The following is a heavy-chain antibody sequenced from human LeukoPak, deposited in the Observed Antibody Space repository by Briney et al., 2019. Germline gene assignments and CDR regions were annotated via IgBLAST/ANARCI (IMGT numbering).Heavy chain of an antibody. J-gene: IGHJ4*02. Sequence: GPVKVSCKASGYTFTSYGINWVRQAPGQGLEWMGWISGYNGNTNYVQKFQGRLTMTTDTSTSTAYMELRSLRSDDTAVYYCARVGCSSTSCYVYNFDYWGQGTLVTVSS. D-gene: IGHD2-2*01. CDR2: ISGYNGNT. V-gene: IGHV1-18*01. CDR1: GYTFTSYG. CDR3: ARVGCSSTSCYVYNFDY.